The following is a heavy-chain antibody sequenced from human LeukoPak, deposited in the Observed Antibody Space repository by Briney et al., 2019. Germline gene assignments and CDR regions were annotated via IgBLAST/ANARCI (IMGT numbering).Heavy chain of an antibody. CDR1: GGSISSYY. Sequence: PSEALSLTCTVSGGSISSYYWSWIRQPPGKGLEWIGYICYSGSTNYNPSLKSRVTISVDTSKNQFSLKLSSVTAADTAVYYCARTTAMVLFDYWGQGTLVTVSS. V-gene: IGHV4-59*01. CDR2: ICYSGST. CDR3: ARTTAMVLFDY. D-gene: IGHD5-18*01. J-gene: IGHJ4*02.